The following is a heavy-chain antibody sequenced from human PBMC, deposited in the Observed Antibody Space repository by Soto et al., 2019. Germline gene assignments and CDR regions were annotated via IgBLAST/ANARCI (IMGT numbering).Heavy chain of an antibody. CDR2: IIPIFGTA. CDR1: GGTFSSYA. Sequence: SVKVSCKASGGTFSSYAISWVRQAPGQGLEWMGGIIPIFGTANYAQKFQGRVTITADESTTTAYMELSSLRSQDTAVYYCARGREFGGNSDAYDIWGQGTMVTVSS. D-gene: IGHD2-21*02. J-gene: IGHJ3*02. V-gene: IGHV1-69*13. CDR3: ARGREFGGNSDAYDI.